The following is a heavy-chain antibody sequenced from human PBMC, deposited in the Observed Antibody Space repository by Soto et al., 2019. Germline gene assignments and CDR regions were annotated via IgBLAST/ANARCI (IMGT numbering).Heavy chain of an antibody. CDR1: SGSISSYN. CDR3: AREYYYDLDY. D-gene: IGHD3-22*01. CDR2: INYSGST. V-gene: IGHV4-59*01. J-gene: IGHJ4*02. Sequence: KSSETLSLTCTVSSGSISSYNWNWVRQPPGKGLEWIGFINYSGSTPYNPSLKSRVTISLDTSKNQFSLKLNSVTAADTAVDYCAREYYYDLDYWGPGTLVTVSS.